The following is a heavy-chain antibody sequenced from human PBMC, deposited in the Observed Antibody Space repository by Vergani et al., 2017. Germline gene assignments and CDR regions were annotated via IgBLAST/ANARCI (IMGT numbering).Heavy chain of an antibody. CDR3: ARHTTYTDS. D-gene: IGHD1-1*01. CDR1: GYVFGHYC. J-gene: IGHJ4*02. Sequence: EVELVQSGPEMRTPGESLKISCKGSGYVFGHYCIGWVRQMPGKGLEWMGIIYPADSDTRYSPSFQGQVTISADKSISTAFLQWDSLKASDTALYYCARHTTYTDSWGQGTLVTVSS. V-gene: IGHV5-51*01. CDR2: IYPADSDT.